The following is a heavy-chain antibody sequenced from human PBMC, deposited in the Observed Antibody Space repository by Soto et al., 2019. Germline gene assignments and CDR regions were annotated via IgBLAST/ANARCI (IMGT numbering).Heavy chain of an antibody. V-gene: IGHV1-8*01. CDR1: GYTFTSYD. J-gene: IGHJ4*02. D-gene: IGHD3-22*01. CDR3: ARAKSYYDSSGYYWWLGY. CDR2: MNPNSGNT. Sequence: QVQLVQSGAEVKKPGASVKVSCKASGYTFTSYDINWVRQATGQGLEWMGWMNPNSGNTGYAQKFQGRVTMTRNTAISTAYMELSSLRSEDTAVYYCARAKSYYDSSGYYWWLGYWGQGTLVTVSS.